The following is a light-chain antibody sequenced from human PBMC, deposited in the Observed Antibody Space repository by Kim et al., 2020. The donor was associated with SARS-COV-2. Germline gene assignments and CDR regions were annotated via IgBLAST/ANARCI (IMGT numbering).Light chain of an antibody. V-gene: IGLV2-18*02. CDR3: SSYTSSNTYV. CDR2: EVN. J-gene: IGLJ1*01. CDR1: SSDVCTYAR. Sequence: GQSVTTSCTGTSSDVCTYARVSWYQQPPGTAPKLMIYEVNDRPSGVPDRFSGSKSGNTASLTISGLQPEDEADYYCSSYTSSNTYVFGTGTKVTVL.